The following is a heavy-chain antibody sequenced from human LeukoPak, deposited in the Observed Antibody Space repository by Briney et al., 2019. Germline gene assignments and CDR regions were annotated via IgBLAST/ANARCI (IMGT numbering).Heavy chain of an antibody. D-gene: IGHD1-26*01. Sequence: PSETLSLTCTVSGGSIGGNSYWSMIRQPPGKGPEWIGHISNSGSTYYSPSLSSRVTISLDTSKNQFSLKLRSVTAADTAVYYCARGGASSIPLDYWGRGTLVTVSS. J-gene: IGHJ4*02. CDR1: GGSIGGNSY. CDR3: ARGGASSIPLDY. V-gene: IGHV4-61*01. CDR2: ISNSGST.